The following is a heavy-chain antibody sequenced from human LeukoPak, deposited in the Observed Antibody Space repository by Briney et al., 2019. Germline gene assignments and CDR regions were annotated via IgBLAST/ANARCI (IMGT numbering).Heavy chain of an antibody. Sequence: ASVKVSCKASGYTFTTDYIHWVRQAPGQGLEWMGIINPSGGSTTYAQKFQGRVIMTGDTSTSTVYMELRSLRSEDTAVHYCARARGSGSYYGHDYYYYYYMDVWGQGTTVTVSS. CDR1: GYTFTTDY. V-gene: IGHV1-46*01. CDR2: INPSGGST. CDR3: ARARGSGSYYGHDYYYYYYMDV. J-gene: IGHJ6*03. D-gene: IGHD3-10*01.